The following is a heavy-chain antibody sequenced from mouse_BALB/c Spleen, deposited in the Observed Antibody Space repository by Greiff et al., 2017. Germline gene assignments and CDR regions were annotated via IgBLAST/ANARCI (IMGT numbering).Heavy chain of an antibody. CDR2: IYPGDGDT. D-gene: IGHD1-1*01. CDR3: ARADYYGSSLYYYAMDY. V-gene: IGHV1-82*01. Sequence: VQLQQSGPELVKPGASVKISCKASGYAFSSSWMNWVKQRPGQGLEWIGRIYPGDGDTNYNGKFKGKATLTADKSSSTAYMQLSSLTSVDSAVYFCARADYYGSSLYYYAMDYWGQGTSVTVSS. CDR1: GYAFSSSW. J-gene: IGHJ4*01.